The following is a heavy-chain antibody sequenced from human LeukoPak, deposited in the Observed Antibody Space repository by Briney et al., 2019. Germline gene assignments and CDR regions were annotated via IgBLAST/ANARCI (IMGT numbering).Heavy chain of an antibody. CDR3: ATSTVTTMGHY. CDR2: IYYSGST. D-gene: IGHD4-17*01. V-gene: IGHV4-31*03. J-gene: IGHJ4*02. CDR1: GGSICSGGYY. Sequence: SETLSLTCTVSGGSICSGGYYWSWIRQHPGKGLEWIGYIYYSGSTYYNPSLKSRVTISVDTSKNQFSLKLSSVTAADTAVYYCATSTVTTMGHYWGQGTLVTVSS.